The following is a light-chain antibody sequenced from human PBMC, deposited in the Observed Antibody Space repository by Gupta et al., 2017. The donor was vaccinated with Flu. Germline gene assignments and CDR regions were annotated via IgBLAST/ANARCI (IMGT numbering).Light chain of an antibody. CDR3: KQSQQTPCT. CDR2: LAS. CDR1: TSRPHKNSYNY. Sequence: ASSYSSTSTSRPHKNSYNYLDWYLQKPGQAPQLLIYLASNLACGVPARFSGSGSGTDFTLKISSVEADDVGVYYCKQSQQTPCTFGQGTKLEIK. V-gene: IGKV2-28*01. J-gene: IGKJ2*02.